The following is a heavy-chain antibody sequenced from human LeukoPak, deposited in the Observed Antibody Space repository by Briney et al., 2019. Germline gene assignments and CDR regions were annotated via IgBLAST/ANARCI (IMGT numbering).Heavy chain of an antibody. J-gene: IGHJ4*02. CDR3: ARHVGDSSRWYSD. V-gene: IGHV5-51*01. CDR1: GYSFTNYW. Sequence: GESLKISCKGSGYSFTNYWIGWVRQMPGKGVEWMGIIYPGDSDTRYSPSFQGQVTISADKSISTAYLQWSSLKASDTAMYYCARHVGDSSRWYSDWGQGTLVTVSS. CDR2: IYPGDSDT. D-gene: IGHD6-13*01.